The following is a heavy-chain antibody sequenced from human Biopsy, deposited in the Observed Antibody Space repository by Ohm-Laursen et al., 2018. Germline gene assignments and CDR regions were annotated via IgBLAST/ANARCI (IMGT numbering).Heavy chain of an antibody. CDR1: GFTFDNCA. CDR3: VRDSTLDY. V-gene: IGHV3-9*01. CDR2: LTWNSANI. Sequence: SLRLSCAASGFTFDNCAMHWVRQTPGKGLEWASGLTWNSANIGYADSVKGRFTISRDNARNSLFLEMSSLREEDTGLYHCVRDSTLDYWGQGTLVTVSS. J-gene: IGHJ4*02.